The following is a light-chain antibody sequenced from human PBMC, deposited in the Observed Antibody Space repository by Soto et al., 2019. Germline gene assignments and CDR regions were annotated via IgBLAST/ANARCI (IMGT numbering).Light chain of an antibody. J-gene: IGKJ1*01. CDR3: KPNKSYSQT. CDR1: QSIRHY. V-gene: IGKV1-5*01. Sequence: DIQMTHSPPTLSASVGDRVTITCRASQSIRHYLAWYQQMPGKAPKLLIYGASTLQSGVPSRFSGSGSGTNFTLTISTLQPVVFEIFFCKPNKSYSQTFAQGPRVDIK. CDR2: GAS.